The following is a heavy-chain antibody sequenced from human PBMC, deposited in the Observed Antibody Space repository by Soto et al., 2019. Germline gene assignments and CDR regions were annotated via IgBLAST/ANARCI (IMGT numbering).Heavy chain of an antibody. V-gene: IGHV4-61*01. J-gene: IGHJ5*02. Sequence: QVQLQESGPGLVKPAETLVLRCAVYGGDVSSGNYYWSWVRQPPGKGLQWIGYVYNTGRTNYNPSLKSRVTMSLDTSQNQFSLRLDSVTAADTATYSCAMMAVSTTTWLDPWGQGTLVIVSS. CDR1: GGDVSSGNYY. CDR2: VYNTGRT. CDR3: AMMAVSTTTWLDP. D-gene: IGHD5-12*01.